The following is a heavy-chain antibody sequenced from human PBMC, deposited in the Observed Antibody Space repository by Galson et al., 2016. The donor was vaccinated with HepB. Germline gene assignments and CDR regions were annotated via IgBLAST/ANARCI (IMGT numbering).Heavy chain of an antibody. D-gene: IGHD6-19*01. CDR1: GASISGYY. CDR2: INHSGGT. V-gene: IGHV4-34*01. J-gene: IGHJ3*02. Sequence: LSLTCGVYGASISGYYWSWIRQPPGKGLDWIGEINHSGGTNHNPSLKGRVTISVDTSKNQFSLKLKSVNAADTAVYYCAREGYSSGHCGAFDIWGRGTVVAVSS. CDR3: AREGYSSGHCGAFDI.